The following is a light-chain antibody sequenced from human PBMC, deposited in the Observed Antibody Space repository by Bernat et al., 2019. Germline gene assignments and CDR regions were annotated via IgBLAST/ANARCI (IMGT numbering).Light chain of an antibody. Sequence: AIQMTQSPSSLSASIGDRVTITCRASQGIRNDLGWYQQKPGKAPKLLIYAASTLQSGVPSRFSGSGSGTDFTLTISSLQAEDFATYYCLEKYISPYTLGQGTKLEIK. J-gene: IGKJ2*01. CDR1: QGIRND. CDR3: LEKYISPYT. CDR2: AAS. V-gene: IGKV1-6*01.